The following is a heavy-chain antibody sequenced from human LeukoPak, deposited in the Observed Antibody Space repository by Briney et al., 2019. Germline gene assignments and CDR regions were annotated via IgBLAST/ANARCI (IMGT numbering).Heavy chain of an antibody. D-gene: IGHD5-12*01. J-gene: IGHJ4*02. Sequence: GGSLRLSCAASGFAFESYTMTWVRQAPGKGLEWVSLISDTSSDINYAESVRGRFTISRDNAKNSLFLQMDSLSVEDTAIYYCAKGLFSAFDKYLDSWGQGTLVTVSS. CDR3: AKGLFSAFDKYLDS. CDR2: ISDTSSDI. V-gene: IGHV3-21*04. CDR1: GFAFESYT.